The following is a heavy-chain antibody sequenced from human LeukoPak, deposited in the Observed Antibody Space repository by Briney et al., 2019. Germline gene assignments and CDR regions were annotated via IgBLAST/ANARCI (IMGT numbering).Heavy chain of an antibody. D-gene: IGHD4/OR15-4a*01. CDR3: ARQVDKTMALPDF. CDR1: TYIFFTHG. CDR2: ISGYNGNT. V-gene: IGHV1-18*04. J-gene: IGHJ4*02. Sequence: ASVKVFCKASTYIFFTHGITWVRQAPGQGLEWMGWISGYNGNTNYAQKLQDRVTMTIDTSTNTAYLELRSLRSDDTAVYYCARQVDKTMALPDFWGRGTLVTVSS.